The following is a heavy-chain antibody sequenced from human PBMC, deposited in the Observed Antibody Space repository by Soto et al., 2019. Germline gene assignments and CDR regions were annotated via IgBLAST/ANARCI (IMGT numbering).Heavy chain of an antibody. J-gene: IGHJ3*02. CDR3: ARTGYSSGWYKAAFDI. CDR2: IIHSGST. CDR1: DYSIGSGYY. Sequence: SETLTLTCIVSDYSIGSGYYLCCIRQPPGKGLEWIGSIIHSGSTNYNPSLKSRVTISVDTSKNQFSLKLSSVTAADTAVYYCARTGYSSGWYKAAFDIWGQGTLVTVSS. V-gene: IGHV4-38-2*02. D-gene: IGHD6-19*01.